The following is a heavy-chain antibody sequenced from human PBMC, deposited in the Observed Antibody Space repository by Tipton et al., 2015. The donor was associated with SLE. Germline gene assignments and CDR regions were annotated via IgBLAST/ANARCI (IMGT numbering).Heavy chain of an antibody. CDR2: LYFGGHT. CDR1: GFTVSGDF. Sequence: QLVQSGGGVVQPGRSLRLSCAVSGFTVSGDFMSWVRQTPGKGLEWVSVLYFGGHTYYADSVKGRFTISTDNSKNTLYLHMNSLRPEDTAIYYCARETERSFDYWGQGTLVTVSS. J-gene: IGHJ4*02. CDR3: ARETERSFDY. V-gene: IGHV3-66*02.